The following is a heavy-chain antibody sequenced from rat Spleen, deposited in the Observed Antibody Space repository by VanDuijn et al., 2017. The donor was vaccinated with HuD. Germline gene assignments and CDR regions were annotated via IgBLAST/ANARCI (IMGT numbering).Heavy chain of an antibody. CDR2: ITNTGGST. V-gene: IGHV5-31*01. J-gene: IGHJ2*01. Sequence: EVKLVESGGGLVQPGRSLKLSCVASGFTFNNYWMSWIRQAPGKGLEWVASITNTGGSTYDPDSVKGRFTISRDNAKSTLYLQMNSLRSGDTATYYCAREAGIPFHYFDYGGQGVMVTVSS. CDR1: GFTFNNYW. D-gene: IGHD1-4*01. CDR3: AREAGIPFHYFDY.